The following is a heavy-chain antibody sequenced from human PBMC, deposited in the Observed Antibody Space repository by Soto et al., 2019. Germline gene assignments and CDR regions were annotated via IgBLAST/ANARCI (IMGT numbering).Heavy chain of an antibody. CDR3: ARSIGGYDPYYYYYGMDV. CDR1: GYTFTGYY. CDR2: INPNSGGT. Sequence: ASVKVSCKAPGYTFTGYYMHWVRQAPGQGLEWMGWINPNSGGTNYAQKFQGRVTMTRDTSISTAYMELSRLRSDDTAVYYCARSIGGYDPYYYYYGMDVWGQGTTVTVSS. D-gene: IGHD5-12*01. V-gene: IGHV1-2*02. J-gene: IGHJ6*02.